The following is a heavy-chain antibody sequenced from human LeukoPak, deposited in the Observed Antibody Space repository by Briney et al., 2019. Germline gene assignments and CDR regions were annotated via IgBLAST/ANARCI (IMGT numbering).Heavy chain of an antibody. CDR1: GSTFSTYP. CDR3: AKILSGAYSFDL. Sequence: GESLRLSCTASGSTFSTYPMTWVRQAPGQGLEWVSAISGNSVTIYYADSVKGRFTISRDNSKNTLYLQMYRMRAEDTAVYYCAKILSGAYSFDLWGEGTLVTVSS. D-gene: IGHD1-26*01. V-gene: IGHV3-23*01. CDR2: ISGNSVTI. J-gene: IGHJ4*02.